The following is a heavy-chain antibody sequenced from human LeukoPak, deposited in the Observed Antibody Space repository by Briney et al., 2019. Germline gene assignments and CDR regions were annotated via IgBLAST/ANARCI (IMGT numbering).Heavy chain of an antibody. CDR3: AKDRWMKRYYFDY. CDR1: GFTFSSYG. CDR2: IRYDGSNQ. Sequence: GGSLRLSCAASGFTFSSYGMHWVRQAPGKGLEWVAFIRYDGSNQYYADSVKGRFTISRDNSKNTLYLQMNSLRAEDTAVYYCAKDRWMKRYYFDYWGQGTLVTVSS. D-gene: IGHD2-2*03. V-gene: IGHV3-30*02. J-gene: IGHJ4*02.